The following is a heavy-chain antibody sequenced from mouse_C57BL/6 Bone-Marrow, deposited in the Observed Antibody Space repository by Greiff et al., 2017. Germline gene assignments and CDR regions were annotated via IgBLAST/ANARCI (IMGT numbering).Heavy chain of an antibody. D-gene: IGHD1-1*01. V-gene: IGHV1-85*01. J-gene: IGHJ2*01. CDR2: IYPRDGST. Sequence: QVQLQQSGPELVKPGASVKLSCKASGYTFTSYDINWVKQRPGQGLEWIGWIYPRDGSTMYNEKFKGKATLTVDTSSSTAYMELHSLTSEDSAVYFCARCYYGSSYSYYFDYWGQGTTLTVSS. CDR3: ARCYYGSSYSYYFDY. CDR1: GYTFTSYD.